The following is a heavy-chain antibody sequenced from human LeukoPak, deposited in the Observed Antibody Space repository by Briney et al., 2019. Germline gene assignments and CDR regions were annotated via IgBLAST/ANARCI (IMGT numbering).Heavy chain of an antibody. V-gene: IGHV1-2*02. Sequence: ASVKVSCKASGYTFTGYYMHWVRQAPGQGLEWMGWTNPNSGGTNYAQKFQGRVTMTRDTSISTAYMELSRLRSDDTAVYYCARSRYIVVVPAAMDDAFDIWGQGTMVTVSS. CDR1: GYTFTGYY. J-gene: IGHJ3*02. CDR2: TNPNSGGT. CDR3: ARSRYIVVVPAAMDDAFDI. D-gene: IGHD2-2*01.